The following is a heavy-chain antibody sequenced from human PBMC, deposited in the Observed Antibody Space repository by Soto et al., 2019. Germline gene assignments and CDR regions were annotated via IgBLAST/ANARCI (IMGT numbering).Heavy chain of an antibody. CDR3: ARADEGDYFDY. CDR2: ISYDGSNK. J-gene: IGHJ4*02. V-gene: IGHV3-30-3*01. CDR1: GFTFSSYA. Sequence: GGSLRLSCAASGFTFSSYAMHWVRQAPGKGLEWVAVISYDGSNKYYADSVKGRFTISRDNSKNTLYLQMNSLRAEDTAVYYCARADEGDYFDYWGQGTLVTVSS.